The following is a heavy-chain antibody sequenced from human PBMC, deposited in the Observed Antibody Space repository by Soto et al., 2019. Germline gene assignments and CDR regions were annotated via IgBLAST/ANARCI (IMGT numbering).Heavy chain of an antibody. CDR3: ARVAAGKSTYYYYYMDV. D-gene: IGHD6-13*01. CDR1: GGSISSGGYY. CDR2: IYYSGST. J-gene: IGHJ6*03. V-gene: IGHV4-31*03. Sequence: QVQLQESGPGLVKPSQTLSLTCTVSGGSISSGGYYWSWIRQHPGKGLEWIGYIYYSGSTYYNPYLKSRVTISVDTSKNQLSLKLSSVTAADTAVYYCARVAAGKSTYYYYYMDVWGKGTTVTVSS.